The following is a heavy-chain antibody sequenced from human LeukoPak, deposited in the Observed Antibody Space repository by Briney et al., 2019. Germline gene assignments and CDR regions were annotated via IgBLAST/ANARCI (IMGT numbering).Heavy chain of an antibody. J-gene: IGHJ4*02. CDR3: ARVKPGNYFDY. CDR2: ISGSSVKT. CDR1: GFIFSNYV. D-gene: IGHD1-14*01. V-gene: IGHV3-23*01. Sequence: GGSLRLSCAASGFIFSNYVMSWVRQAPGKGPEWVSAISGSSVKTYYADSVKGRFTISRDDSENTLYLQMNSLRAEDTAVYYCARVKPGNYFDYWGQGTLVTVSS.